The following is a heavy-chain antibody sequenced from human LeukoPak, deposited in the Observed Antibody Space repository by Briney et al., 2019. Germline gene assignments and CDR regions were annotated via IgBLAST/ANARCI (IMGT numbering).Heavy chain of an antibody. CDR3: GKNRYSGSLSPFDI. D-gene: IGHD1-26*01. CDR1: KLAFSSYA. J-gene: IGHJ3*02. CDR2: ISGGGGNT. Sequence: GGSLRLSCAASKLAFSSYAMSWVRQAPGKGLEWVSAISGGGGNTYYADSVKGRFTIPRDNSKNTLYLQMNSLRAEDTAVYYCGKNRYSGSLSPFDIWGQGTMVTVSS. V-gene: IGHV3-23*01.